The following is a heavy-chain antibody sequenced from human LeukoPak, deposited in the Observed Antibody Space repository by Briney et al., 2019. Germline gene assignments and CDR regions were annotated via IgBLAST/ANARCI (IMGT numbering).Heavy chain of an antibody. D-gene: IGHD4-23*01. J-gene: IGHJ4*02. CDR1: GYTFTSYG. CDR3: ARQGYGVTSQGAADY. V-gene: IGHV1-18*01. Sequence: ASVKVSCKSSGYTFTSYGISWVRQAPGQGLEWMGWISAYNGNTNYAQNLQGRVTLTIDTSTSTAYMELRSLRSDDTAVYYCARQGYGVTSQGAADYWGQGTLVTVSS. CDR2: ISAYNGNT.